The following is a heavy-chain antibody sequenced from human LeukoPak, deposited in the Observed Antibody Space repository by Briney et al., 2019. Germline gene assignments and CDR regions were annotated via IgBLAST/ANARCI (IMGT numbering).Heavy chain of an antibody. J-gene: IGHJ4*02. CDR3: ARRGLRYFDWGFSFDY. V-gene: IGHV4-39*07. CDR1: GGSISSSSYY. CDR2: IYYSGST. D-gene: IGHD3-9*01. Sequence: PSETLSLTCTVSGGSISSSSYYWGWIRQPPGKGLEWIGSIYYSGSTNYNPSLKSRVTISVDTSKNQFSLKLSSVTAADTAVYYCARRGLRYFDWGFSFDYWGQGTLVTVSS.